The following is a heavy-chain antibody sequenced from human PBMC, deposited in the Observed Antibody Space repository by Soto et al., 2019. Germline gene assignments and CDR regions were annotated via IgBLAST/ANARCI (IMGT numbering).Heavy chain of an antibody. J-gene: IGHJ5*02. CDR3: ARGRRAGNCFDP. Sequence: VASVKVSCKASGYTFTSYDINWVRQATGQGLEWMGWMNPNSGNTGYAQKFQGRVTMTRNTSISTAYMELSSLRSEDTAVYYCARGRRAGNCFDPGGQGTLVTVSS. D-gene: IGHD6-19*01. CDR1: GYTFTSYD. V-gene: IGHV1-8*01. CDR2: MNPNSGNT.